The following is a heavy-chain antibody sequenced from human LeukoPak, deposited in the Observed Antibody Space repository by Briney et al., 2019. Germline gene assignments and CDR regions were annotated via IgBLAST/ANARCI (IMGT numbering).Heavy chain of an antibody. V-gene: IGHV4-39*01. J-gene: IGHJ3*02. Sequence: PSETLSLTCTVSGGSISSSSYYWGWIRQPPGTGLEWIGSINYSGSTYYNPSLKSRVTISVDTSKNQFSLTLNSVTAADTAVYYCARRGAQVVSKGAFDIWGQGTMVTVSS. CDR1: GGSISSSSYY. CDR2: INYSGST. D-gene: IGHD6-13*01. CDR3: ARRGAQVVSKGAFDI.